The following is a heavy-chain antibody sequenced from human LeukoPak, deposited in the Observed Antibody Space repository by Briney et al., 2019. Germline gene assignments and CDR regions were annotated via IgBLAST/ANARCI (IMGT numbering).Heavy chain of an antibody. CDR2: ISSSSSYI. CDR1: GFTSSSYS. D-gene: IGHD1-26*01. J-gene: IGHJ3*02. Sequence: PGGSLRLSCAASGFTSSSYSMNWVRQAPGKGLEWVSSISSSSSYIYYADSVKGRFTISRDNAKNSLYLQMNSLRAEDTAVYYCASLVGANSAFDIWGQGTMVTVSS. CDR3: ASLVGANSAFDI. V-gene: IGHV3-21*01.